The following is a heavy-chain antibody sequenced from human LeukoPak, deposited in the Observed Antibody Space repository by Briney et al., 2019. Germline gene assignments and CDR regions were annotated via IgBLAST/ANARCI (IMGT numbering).Heavy chain of an antibody. J-gene: IGHJ4*02. V-gene: IGHV4-39*07. CDR2: IYYSGST. D-gene: IGHD6-13*01. CDR1: GGSISSSSYY. Sequence: SETLSLICTVSGGSISSSSYYWGWIRQPPGKGLEWIGSIYYSGSTYYNPSLKSRVTISVDTSKNQFSLKLSSVTAADTAVYYCARGNPIAAVHSPPYYFDYRGQGTLVTVFS. CDR3: ARGNPIAAVHSPPYYFDY.